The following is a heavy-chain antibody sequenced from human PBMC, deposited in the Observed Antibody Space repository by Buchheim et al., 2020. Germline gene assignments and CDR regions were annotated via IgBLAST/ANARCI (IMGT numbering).Heavy chain of an antibody. CDR1: GFTFSSYG. V-gene: IGHV3-33*01. Sequence: QVQLVESGGGVVQPGRSLRLSCAASGFTFSSYGMRWVRQAPGKGLEWVAVIWYDGSNKYYADSVKGRFTISRDNSKNTLYLQMNSLRAEDTAVYYCARAHSGYDFPYYFDYWGQGTL. D-gene: IGHD5-12*01. J-gene: IGHJ4*02. CDR3: ARAHSGYDFPYYFDY. CDR2: IWYDGSNK.